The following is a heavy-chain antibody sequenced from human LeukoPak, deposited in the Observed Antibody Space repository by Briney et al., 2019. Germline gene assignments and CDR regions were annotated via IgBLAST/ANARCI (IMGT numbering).Heavy chain of an antibody. CDR2: INSDGSST. CDR1: GFTFSSYW. Sequence: GGSLRLSCAASGFTFSSYWMHWVRQAPGKGLVWVSRINSDGSSTSYADSVRGRFTISRENAKNTLYLQMNSLTAEDTAVYYCAREMATTNARAFDIWGQGTMVTVSS. D-gene: IGHD5-24*01. CDR3: AREMATTNARAFDI. J-gene: IGHJ3*02. V-gene: IGHV3-74*01.